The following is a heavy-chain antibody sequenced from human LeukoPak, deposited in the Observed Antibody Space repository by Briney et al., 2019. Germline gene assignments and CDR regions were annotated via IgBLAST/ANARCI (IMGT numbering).Heavy chain of an antibody. D-gene: IGHD5/OR15-5a*01. V-gene: IGHV3-21*01. CDR3: ARDFSGESVDRGY. Sequence: GGSLRLSCAASGFTFSHYTMNWVRQAPGRGLELISSINPTGTSTYYADSVKGRFTISRDAAKNSLYLQMNSLRAEDTALYYCARDFSGESVDRGYLGQGTLVTVSS. CDR1: GFTFSHYT. J-gene: IGHJ4*02. CDR2: INPTGTST.